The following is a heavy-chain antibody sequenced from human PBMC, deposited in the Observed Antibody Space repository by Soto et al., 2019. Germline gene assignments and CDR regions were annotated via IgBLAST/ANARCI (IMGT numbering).Heavy chain of an antibody. D-gene: IGHD5-18*01. CDR2: INSDGSST. J-gene: IGHJ4*02. Sequence: EVQLVESGGGLVQPGGSLRLSCAASGFTFSSYWMHWVRQAPGKGLVWVSRINSDGSSTVYVDSVKGRFTISRDNAQNTLYLQMNSLRAEDTAVYYCARSITGYSYADSWGQGTLVTVSS. CDR3: ARSITGYSYADS. V-gene: IGHV3-74*01. CDR1: GFTFSSYW.